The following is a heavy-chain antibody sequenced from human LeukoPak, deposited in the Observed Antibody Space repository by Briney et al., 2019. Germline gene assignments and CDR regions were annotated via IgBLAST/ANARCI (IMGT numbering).Heavy chain of an antibody. CDR2: IAAGGSSDVI. J-gene: IGHJ6*02. Sequence: GGSLRLSCAASGFGFSGVEMNWVRQAPGKALEWIAYIAAGGSSDVIYYADSVKGRFIISRDNAKDSLFLQMDSLRVEATAVYYCARDVWVANVFFGAMDVWGQGTTVSVS. CDR1: GFGFSGVE. CDR3: ARDVWVANVFFGAMDV. D-gene: IGHD3-3*01. V-gene: IGHV3-48*03.